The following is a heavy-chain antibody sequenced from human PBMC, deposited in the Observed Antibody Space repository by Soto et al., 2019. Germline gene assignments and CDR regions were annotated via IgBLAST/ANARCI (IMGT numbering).Heavy chain of an antibody. V-gene: IGHV1-69*02. D-gene: IGHD3-9*01. Sequence: GASVKVSCKASGGTFSSYTISWVRQAPGQGLEWMGRIIPILGIANYAQKFQGRVTITADKSTSTAYMELSSLRSEDTAVYYCARADILTGYRNDYWGQGTLVTVSS. CDR3: ARADILTGYRNDY. CDR1: GGTFSSYT. CDR2: IIPILGIA. J-gene: IGHJ4*02.